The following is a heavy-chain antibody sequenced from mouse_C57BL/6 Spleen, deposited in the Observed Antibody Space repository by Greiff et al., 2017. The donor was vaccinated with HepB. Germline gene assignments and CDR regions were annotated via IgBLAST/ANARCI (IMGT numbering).Heavy chain of an antibody. D-gene: IGHD3-2*02. Sequence: VKLMESGAELARPGASVKMSCKASGYTFTSYTMHWVKQRPGQGLEWIGYINPSSGYTKYNQKFKDKATLTADKSSSTAYMQLSSLTSEDSAVYYCASGSSGQYYFDYWGQGTTLTVSS. CDR1: GYTFTSYT. CDR3: ASGSSGQYYFDY. CDR2: INPSSGYT. V-gene: IGHV1-4*01. J-gene: IGHJ2*01.